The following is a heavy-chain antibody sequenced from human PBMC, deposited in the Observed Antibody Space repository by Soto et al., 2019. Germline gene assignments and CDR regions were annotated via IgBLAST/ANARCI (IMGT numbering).Heavy chain of an antibody. CDR2: IYTSGST. CDR1: CGSISSYY. J-gene: IGHJ6*02. D-gene: IGHD6-19*01. Sequence: PSETLSLTCTFSCGSISSYYWSWIRQPAGKGLEWIGRIYTSGSTNYNPSLKSRVTMSVDTSKNQFSLKLSSVTAADTAVYYCARGGAVAGLYYYYGMDVWGQGTTVTVSS. CDR3: ARGGAVAGLYYYYGMDV. V-gene: IGHV4-4*07.